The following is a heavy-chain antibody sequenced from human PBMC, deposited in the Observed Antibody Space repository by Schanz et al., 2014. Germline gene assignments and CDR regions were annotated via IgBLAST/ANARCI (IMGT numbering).Heavy chain of an antibody. D-gene: IGHD2-2*01. CDR2: IYLSDGST. CDR3: ARERGRGYCSRTSCSKDYGMDV. CDR1: GYTFTNYY. J-gene: IGHJ6*02. Sequence: QVQLVQSGAEVKKPGASVKLSCKASGYTFTNYYIHWVRQAPGQGLEWMGRIYLSDGSTRYAQKFQGRVTVTRDTSTTTVYMDLSSLISEDTAVYFCARERGRGYCSRTSCSKDYGMDVRGQGTTVTVSS. V-gene: IGHV1-46*01.